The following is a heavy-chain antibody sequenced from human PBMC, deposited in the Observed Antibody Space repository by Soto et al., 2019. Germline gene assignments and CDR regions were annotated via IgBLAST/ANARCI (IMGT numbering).Heavy chain of an antibody. CDR1: GFTFSSYG. CDR2: ISYDGSNK. Sequence: QVQLVESGGGVVQPGRSLRLSCAASGFTFSSYGMHWVRQAPGKGLEWVAVISYDGSNKYYADSVKGRFTISRDNSKNTLYLQMTSLRAEETAVYYCAKDTKTRYYYYYGMDVWGQGTTVTVSS. CDR3: AKDTKTRYYYYYGMDV. J-gene: IGHJ6*02. V-gene: IGHV3-30*18.